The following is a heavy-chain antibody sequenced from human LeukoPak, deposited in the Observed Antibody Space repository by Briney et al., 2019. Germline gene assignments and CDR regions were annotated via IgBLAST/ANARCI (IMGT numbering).Heavy chain of an antibody. J-gene: IGHJ5*02. V-gene: IGHV4-4*07. CDR2: IYTSGST. CDR3: TRDTGTTGEVKFDP. D-gene: IGHD4-17*01. CDR1: GNSFSDYY. Sequence: SETLSLTCTVSGNSFSDYYWSWIRQPAGKGLEWIGRIYTSGSTTYNPSLKSRVTMSVDTSKSLFSLNLMSVTAADTAVYYCTRDTGTTGEVKFDPWGQGTLVTVSS.